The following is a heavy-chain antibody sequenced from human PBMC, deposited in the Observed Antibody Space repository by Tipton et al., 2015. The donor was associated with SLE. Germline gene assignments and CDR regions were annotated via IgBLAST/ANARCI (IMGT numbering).Heavy chain of an antibody. CDR3: AITGTTEY. V-gene: IGHV4-59*01. Sequence: LSCTVSGGSISSYYWSWIRQPPGKGLEWIGYIYYSGSTNYNPSLKSRVTISVDTSKNQFSLKLSSVTAADTAVYYCAITGTTEYWGQGTLVTVSS. CDR1: GGSISSYY. CDR2: IYYSGST. J-gene: IGHJ4*02. D-gene: IGHD1-7*01.